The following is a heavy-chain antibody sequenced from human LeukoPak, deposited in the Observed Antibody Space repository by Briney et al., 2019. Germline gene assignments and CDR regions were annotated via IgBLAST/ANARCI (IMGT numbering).Heavy chain of an antibody. J-gene: IGHJ4*02. D-gene: IGHD3-22*01. Sequence: SETLSLTCAVSGGSISSGGYSWSWIRQPPGKGLEWIGYIYYSGSTYYNPSLKSRVTISVDTSKNQFSLKLSSVTAADTAVYYCARESRFSYDSSGYYYPLFDYWGQGTLVTVSS. CDR1: GGSISSGGYS. CDR2: IYYSGST. CDR3: ARESRFSYDSSGYYYPLFDY. V-gene: IGHV4-30-4*07.